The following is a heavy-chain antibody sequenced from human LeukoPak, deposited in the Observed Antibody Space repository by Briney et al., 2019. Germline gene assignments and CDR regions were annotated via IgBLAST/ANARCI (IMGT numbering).Heavy chain of an antibody. CDR3: AKEGVEGRITMVRGVITFIRHPRSYYLYFDY. CDR1: GFTFSSYA. J-gene: IGHJ4*02. Sequence: PGGSLRLSCAASGFTFSSYAMSWVRQAPGKGLEWVSAISGSGGSTYYADSVKGRFTISRDNSKNTLYLQMNSLTAEDTAVYYCAKEGVEGRITMVRGVITFIRHPRSYYLYFDYWGQGTLVTVSS. V-gene: IGHV3-23*01. CDR2: ISGSGGST. D-gene: IGHD3-10*01.